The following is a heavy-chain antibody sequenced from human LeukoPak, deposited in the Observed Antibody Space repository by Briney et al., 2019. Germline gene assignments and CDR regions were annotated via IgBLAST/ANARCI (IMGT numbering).Heavy chain of an antibody. CDR1: GFTFSSYS. CDR3: AREDLGAAEGMDV. D-gene: IGHD6-13*01. CDR2: ISSSSSYI. V-gene: IGHV3-21*01. J-gene: IGHJ6*04. Sequence: GGSLRLSCAASGFTFSSYSMNWVRQAPGKGLEWVSSISSSSSYIYYADSVKGRFTISRDNAKNSLYLQMNSLRAEDTAVYYCAREDLGAAEGMDVWGKGTTVTVSS.